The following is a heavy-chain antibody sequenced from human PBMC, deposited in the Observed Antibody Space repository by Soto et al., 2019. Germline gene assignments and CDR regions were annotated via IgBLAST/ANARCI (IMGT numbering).Heavy chain of an antibody. Sequence: QVQLVQSGAEVKKPGASLKVSCKASGYTFSSYGISWVRQAPGQGLEWMGWISAYTGKTNYAQKLQGRVTMTTDTSTSTAYMEVRSLRSDDTAVHYCARDLDSGSYYFDYWGQGTLVTVSS. D-gene: IGHD1-26*01. J-gene: IGHJ4*02. CDR1: GYTFSSYG. CDR3: ARDLDSGSYYFDY. V-gene: IGHV1-18*04. CDR2: ISAYTGKT.